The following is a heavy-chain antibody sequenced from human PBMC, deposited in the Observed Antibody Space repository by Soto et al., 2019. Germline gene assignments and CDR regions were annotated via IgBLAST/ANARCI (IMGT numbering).Heavy chain of an antibody. CDR1: GGSISSGGYY. CDR2: IYYSGST. CDR3: ARVPKYYDILTGPFDY. D-gene: IGHD3-9*01. J-gene: IGHJ4*02. V-gene: IGHV4-31*03. Sequence: SETLSLTCTVSGGSISSGGYYWSWIRQHPGKGLEWIGYIYYSGSTYYNPSLKSRVTISVDTSKNQFSLKLSSVTAADTAVYYCARVPKYYDILTGPFDYWGQGTLVTVSS.